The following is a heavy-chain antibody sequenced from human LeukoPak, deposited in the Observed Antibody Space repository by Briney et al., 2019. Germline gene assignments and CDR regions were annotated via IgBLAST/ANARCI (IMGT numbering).Heavy chain of an antibody. CDR3: ASYRDGGNSGFDY. D-gene: IGHD4-23*01. V-gene: IGHV3-48*04. J-gene: IGHJ4*02. CDR1: GFSFSSYS. Sequence: GGSLRLSCAASGFSFSSYSMNWVRQAPGKGLEWVSYISSSSSTIYYADSVKGRFTISRDNAKNSLYLQMNSLRAEDTAVYYCASYRDGGNSGFDYWGQGTLVTVSS. CDR2: ISSSSSTI.